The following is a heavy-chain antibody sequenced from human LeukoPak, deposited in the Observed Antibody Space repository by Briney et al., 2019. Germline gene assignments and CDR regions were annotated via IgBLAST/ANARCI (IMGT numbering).Heavy chain of an antibody. CDR2: IWYGGSNK. V-gene: IGHV3-30*02. J-gene: IGHJ6*03. Sequence: GGSLRLSCAASGLSLTTHGMHWVRQAPGKGLEWVAVIWYGGSNKYYADSVKGRFTISRDNSKNTLYLQMNSLRAEDTAVYYCAKAGSSPHYYYMDVWGKGTTVTVSS. D-gene: IGHD1-14*01. CDR1: GLSLTTHG. CDR3: AKAGSSPHYYYMDV.